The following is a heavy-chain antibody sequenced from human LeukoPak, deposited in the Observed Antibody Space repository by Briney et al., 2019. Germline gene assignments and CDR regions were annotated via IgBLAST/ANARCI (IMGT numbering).Heavy chain of an antibody. CDR1: GFTFSSYW. CDR3: AKVLSYYYMDV. Sequence: GGSLRLSCAASGFTFSSYWMSWVRQAPGKGLEWVANIKQDGSEKYYVDSVKGRFTISRDNAKNTLYLHMNSLRVEDTAVYYCAKVLSYYYMDVWGKGTTVTVSS. CDR2: IKQDGSEK. V-gene: IGHV3-7*01. J-gene: IGHJ6*03.